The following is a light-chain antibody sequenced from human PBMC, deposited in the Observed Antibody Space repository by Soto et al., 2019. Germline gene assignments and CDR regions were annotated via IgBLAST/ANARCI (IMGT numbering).Light chain of an antibody. J-gene: IGLJ2*01. CDR2: DVS. V-gene: IGLV2-14*01. CDR3: SSHRSGSTLI. CDR1: SSDIGGYNY. Sequence: QSVLTQPASVSGSPGQSISISCTGTSSDIGGYNYVSWYQQHPGKAPKLIIYDVSNRPSGVSNRFSGSKSGNTASLTISGLQAEDEADYYCSSHRSGSTLIFGGGTKVTVL.